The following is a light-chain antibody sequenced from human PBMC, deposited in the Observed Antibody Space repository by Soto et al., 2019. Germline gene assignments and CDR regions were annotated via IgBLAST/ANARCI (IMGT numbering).Light chain of an antibody. CDR1: SSDVGGYNY. CDR2: DVS. J-gene: IGLJ2*01. CDR3: SSYTSSSTLV. Sequence: QSALTQPASVSGSPGQSITISCTGTSSDVGGYNYVSWYQQHPGKAPKLMIYDVSNRPSGVSNRFSGSKSGNTASLTISGLPAEDEADDSCSSYTSSSTLVFGGGTKVTVL. V-gene: IGLV2-14*01.